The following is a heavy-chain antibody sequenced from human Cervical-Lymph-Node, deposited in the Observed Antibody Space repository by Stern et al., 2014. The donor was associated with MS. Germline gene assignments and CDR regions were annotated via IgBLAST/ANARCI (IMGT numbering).Heavy chain of an antibody. D-gene: IGHD5-18*01. CDR2: IDGDDDK. Sequence: QVPLKESGPALVKPTQTLTLTCTFSGFSLSTSGMCVSWLGQPPGKALEXLALIDGDDDKYYSTSLKTRLTISKDTSKNQVVLTMTNMDPVDTATYYCARADVDTTMVFDYWGQGTLVTVSS. CDR1: GFSLSTSGMC. CDR3: ARADVDTTMVFDY. V-gene: IGHV2-70*01. J-gene: IGHJ4*02.